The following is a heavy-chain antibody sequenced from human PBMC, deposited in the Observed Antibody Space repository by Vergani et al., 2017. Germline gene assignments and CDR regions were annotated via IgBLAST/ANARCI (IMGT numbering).Heavy chain of an antibody. CDR3: AKGQQYYYDSSGPFYRSPADAFDI. V-gene: IGHV3-23*01. J-gene: IGHJ3*02. Sequence: EVQLLESGGGLVQPGGSLRLSCAASGFTFSSYAMSWVRQAPGKGLEWVSAISGSGGSTYYADSVKGRFTISRDNSKNTLYLQMNSLRAEDTAVYYCAKGQQYYYDSSGPFYRSPADAFDIWGQGTMVTVSS. CDR2: ISGSGGST. CDR1: GFTFSSYA. D-gene: IGHD3-22*01.